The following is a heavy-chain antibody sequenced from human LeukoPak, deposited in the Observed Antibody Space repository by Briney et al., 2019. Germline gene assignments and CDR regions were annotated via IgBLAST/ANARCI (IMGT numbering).Heavy chain of an antibody. CDR3: ARDEWTSGNGFDP. D-gene: IGHD1-26*01. Sequence: SISSRGSRYYGDSVKGPFTISRDNAKNTLYLQMNSLRAGDTAVYYCARDEWTSGNGFDPWGQGTLVTVSS. V-gene: IGHV3-69-1*02. CDR2: ISSRGSR. J-gene: IGHJ5*02.